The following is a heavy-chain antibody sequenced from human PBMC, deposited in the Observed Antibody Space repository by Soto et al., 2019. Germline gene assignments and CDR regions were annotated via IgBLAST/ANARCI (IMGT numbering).Heavy chain of an antibody. CDR1: GFTFSDYY. CDR3: ARDPLVPTRDGDC. V-gene: IGHV3-11*05. J-gene: IGHJ4*02. Sequence: QVQLVESGGGLVKPGGSLRLSCAASGFTFSDYYMSWIRQAPGKGLEWVSYISSSSSYTNYADSVKGRFTISRDNAKNSLYLQMNSLRAEDTAVYYCARDPLVPTRDGDCWGQGTLVTVSS. CDR2: ISSSSSYT. D-gene: IGHD6-6*01.